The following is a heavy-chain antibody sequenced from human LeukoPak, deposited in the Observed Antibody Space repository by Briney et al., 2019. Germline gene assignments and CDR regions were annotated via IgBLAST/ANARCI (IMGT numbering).Heavy chain of an antibody. D-gene: IGHD5-18*01. CDR2: ISSSSSYI. V-gene: IGHV3-21*01. J-gene: IGHJ4*02. Sequence: GGSLRLSCAASGFTFSSYSVNWVRQAPGKGLEWVSSISSSSSYIYYADSAKGRFTISRDNAKNSLYLQMNSLRAEDTAVYYCARDPSRYGYFDYWGQGTLVTVSS. CDR3: ARDPSRYGYFDY. CDR1: GFTFSSYS.